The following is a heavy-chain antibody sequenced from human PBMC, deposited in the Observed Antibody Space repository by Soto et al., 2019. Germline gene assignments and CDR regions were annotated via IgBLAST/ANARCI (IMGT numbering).Heavy chain of an antibody. V-gene: IGHV1-3*01. D-gene: IGHD6-13*01. J-gene: IGHJ5*02. CDR1: GYTFSSYY. Sequence: ASVKVSCKASGYTFSSYYMTWVRQAPGQRLEWMGRINASNGYTTYSQKFQGRVTMTSDTSASTAHMELSSLRSEDTAVYYCARENVAAAGTLWFDPWGQGTLVTVSS. CDR3: ARENVAAAGTLWFDP. CDR2: INASNGYT.